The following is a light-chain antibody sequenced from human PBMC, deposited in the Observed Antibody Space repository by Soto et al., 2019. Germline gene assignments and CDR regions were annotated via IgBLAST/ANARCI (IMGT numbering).Light chain of an antibody. CDR1: QSVGSN. Sequence: EIVMTQSPATPSVSPGERATLSCRASQSVGSNLAWYQQKPGQAPRLLIYGASTRATGIPARFSGSGSGTEFTLTISSLQSEDFAIYFCQQYNNWPPDRTFGQGTNIEIK. CDR2: GAS. J-gene: IGKJ1*01. V-gene: IGKV3-15*01. CDR3: QQYNNWPPDRT.